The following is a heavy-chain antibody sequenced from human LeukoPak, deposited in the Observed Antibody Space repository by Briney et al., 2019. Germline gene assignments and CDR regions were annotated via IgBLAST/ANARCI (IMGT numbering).Heavy chain of an antibody. CDR2: ISAYNGNT. CDR1: GYTFTSYG. CDR3: ARVADCSGGSCYSPGIDY. Sequence: ASVKVSCKASGYTFTSYGISWVRQAPGQGLEWMGWISAYNGNTNYAQKLQGRVTMTTDTSTSTVYMELRSLRSDDTAVYYCARVADCSGGSCYSPGIDYWGPGTLVTVSS. J-gene: IGHJ4*02. V-gene: IGHV1-18*01. D-gene: IGHD2-15*01.